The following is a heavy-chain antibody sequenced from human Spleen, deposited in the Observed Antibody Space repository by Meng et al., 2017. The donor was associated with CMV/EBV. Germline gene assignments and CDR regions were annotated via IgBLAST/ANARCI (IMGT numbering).Heavy chain of an antibody. CDR2: ISSSSSYI. V-gene: IGHV3-21*01. J-gene: IGHJ6*02. CDR3: ARDSGGSSWYPDYYYYGMDV. CDR1: GFTFSSYS. D-gene: IGHD6-13*01. Sequence: GESLKISCAAPGFTFSSYSMNWVRQAPGKGLEWVSSISSSSSYIYYADSVKGRFTISRDNAKNSLYLQMNSLRVEDTAVYYCARDSGGSSWYPDYYYYGMDVWGQGTTVTVSS.